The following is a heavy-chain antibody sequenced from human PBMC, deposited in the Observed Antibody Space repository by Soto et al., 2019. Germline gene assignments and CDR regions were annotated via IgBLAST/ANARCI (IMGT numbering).Heavy chain of an antibody. Sequence: PGGSLRLSCAASGFTFSSYAMSWVRQAPGKGLEWVSDISGSGGSTYYADSVKGRFTISRDNAKNSLYLQMNSLRAEDTALYYCASVLGSRRSGSYPSYWGQGTLVTVSS. V-gene: IGHV3-23*01. D-gene: IGHD3-10*01. J-gene: IGHJ4*02. CDR2: ISGSGGST. CDR3: ASVLGSRRSGSYPSY. CDR1: GFTFSSYA.